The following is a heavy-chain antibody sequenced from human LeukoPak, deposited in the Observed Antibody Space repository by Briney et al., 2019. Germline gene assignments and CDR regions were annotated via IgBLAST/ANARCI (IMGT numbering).Heavy chain of an antibody. CDR1: GGSISSYY. J-gene: IGHJ4*02. V-gene: IGHV4-59*01. CDR3: AIGGASYGSKLDY. D-gene: IGHD5-18*01. Sequence: TSETLSLTCTVSGGSISSYYWSWLRQPPGKGLEWIGYIYYSGSTNYNPSLKSRVTISVDTSKNQFSLKLSSVTAADTAVYYCAIGGASYGSKLDYWGQGTLVTVSS. CDR2: IYYSGST.